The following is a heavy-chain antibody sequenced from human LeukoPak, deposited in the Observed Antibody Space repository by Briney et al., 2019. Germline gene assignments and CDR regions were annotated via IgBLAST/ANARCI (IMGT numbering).Heavy chain of an antibody. J-gene: IGHJ6*03. CDR3: ARSLRLYYYYYYLDV. Sequence: SETLSLTCTVSGGSISSYYWSWIRQPPGKGLEWIGYIYYSGSTNYNPSLKSRVTISVDTPKNQFSLELRSVTAADTAVYFCARSLRLYYYYYYLDVWGKGTTVSVSS. D-gene: IGHD3-16*01. CDR1: GGSISSYY. CDR2: IYYSGST. V-gene: IGHV4-59*12.